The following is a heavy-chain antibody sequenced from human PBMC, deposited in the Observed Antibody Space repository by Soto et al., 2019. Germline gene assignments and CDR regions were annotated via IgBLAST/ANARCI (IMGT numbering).Heavy chain of an antibody. CDR1: GFTFSNAW. V-gene: IGHV3-15*07. CDR2: IKSKTDGGTT. CDR3: IAFYYGRKIYYYYGMDV. Sequence: EVQLVESGGGLVKPGGSLRLSCAASGFTFSNAWMNWVRQAPGKGLEWVGRIKSKTDGGTTDYAAPVKGRFTISRDDSKNTLYLQMNSLKTEDTAVYYCIAFYYGRKIYYYYGMDVWGQGTTVTVSS. D-gene: IGHD3-10*01. J-gene: IGHJ6*02.